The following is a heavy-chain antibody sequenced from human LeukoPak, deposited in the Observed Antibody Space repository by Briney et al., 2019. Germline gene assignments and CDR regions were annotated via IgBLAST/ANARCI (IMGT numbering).Heavy chain of an antibody. CDR3: AREGSGDTAIHF. CDR1: GGTFSSYA. D-gene: IGHD5-18*01. V-gene: IGHV1-69*13. Sequence: ASVKVSCKASGGTFSSYAISWVRQAPGQGLEWMGGIIPIFGTANYAQKFQGRVTITADESTSTAYMELSSLRSEDTAVYYCAREGSGDTAIHFWGQGTLVIVSS. J-gene: IGHJ4*02. CDR2: IIPIFGTA.